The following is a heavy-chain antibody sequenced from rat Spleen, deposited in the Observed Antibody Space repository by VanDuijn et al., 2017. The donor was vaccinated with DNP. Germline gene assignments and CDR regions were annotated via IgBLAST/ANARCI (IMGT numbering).Heavy chain of an antibody. V-gene: IGHV5-7*01. D-gene: IGHD1-5*01. CDR1: RFTFSDYN. CDR3: ARLYRYNYFDY. CDR2: ISYDGGST. Sequence: EVQLVESGGGLVQPGRSLKLSCAASRFTFSDYNMAWVRQAPKKGLEWVATISYDGGSTYNGDSAKGRFTISRDNAKSTLYLQMDSLRSEDTATNYCARLYRYNYFDYWGQGVMVTVSS. J-gene: IGHJ2*01.